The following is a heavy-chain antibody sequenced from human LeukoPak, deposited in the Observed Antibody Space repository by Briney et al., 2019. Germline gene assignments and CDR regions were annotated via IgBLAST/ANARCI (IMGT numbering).Heavy chain of an antibody. CDR1: GGSISSYY. CDR3: ARGVVGATGYYFDY. Sequence: SETLSPTRTVSGGSISSYYWSWIRQPAGKGLEWIGRIYTSGSTNYYPSLKSRVTMSVDTTKHQFSLKLSSVTAADTAVYYCARGVVGATGYYFDYWGQGTLVTVSS. D-gene: IGHD1-26*01. J-gene: IGHJ4*02. V-gene: IGHV4-4*07. CDR2: IYTSGST.